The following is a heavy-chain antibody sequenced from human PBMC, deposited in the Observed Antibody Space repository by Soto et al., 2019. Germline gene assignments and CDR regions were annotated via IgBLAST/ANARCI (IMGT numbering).Heavy chain of an antibody. V-gene: IGHV4-39*03. Sequence: SETLSLTCTVSGGSISSSSYYWGWIRQPPGKGLEWIGSIYYSGSTYYNPSLKSRVTISVDTSKNQFSLKLGSVTAADTAWYYCWGHPCFGYGDYGDGGGGFDPWGQGTLVTVSS. CDR2: IYYSGST. CDR3: WGHPCFGYGDYGDGGGGFDP. CDR1: GGSISSSSYY. D-gene: IGHD4-17*01. J-gene: IGHJ5*02.